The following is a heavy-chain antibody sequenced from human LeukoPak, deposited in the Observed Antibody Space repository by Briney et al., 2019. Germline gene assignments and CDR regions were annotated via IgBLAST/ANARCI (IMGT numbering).Heavy chain of an antibody. CDR2: FSSSSSYI. CDR3: ARDQSSDFWSGYYYFDY. V-gene: IGHV3-21*06. J-gene: IGHJ4*02. D-gene: IGHD3-3*01. Sequence: PGGSLRLSCAASEFTFSSYAMSWVRQAPGKGLEWVSSFSSSSSYIYYADSVKGRFTISRDNAKNSLYLQMNSLRAEDTAVYYCARDQSSDFWSGYYYFDYWGQGTLVTVSS. CDR1: EFTFSSYA.